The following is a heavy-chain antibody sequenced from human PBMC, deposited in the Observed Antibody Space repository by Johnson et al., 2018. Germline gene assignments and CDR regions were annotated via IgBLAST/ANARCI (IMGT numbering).Heavy chain of an antibody. Sequence: QVQLQESGPGLVKPSETLSLTCTVSGGSISSYYWSWIRQPPGKGLEWIGYIYYSGSTNYNPSLKSRVTISVDTSKNQFSLKLSSVTAADPAVYYCAGHGSYSPFQHWGQGTLVTVSS. V-gene: IGHV4-59*01. CDR3: AGHGSYSPFQH. CDR1: GGSISSYY. J-gene: IGHJ1*01. CDR2: IYYSGST. D-gene: IGHD1-26*01.